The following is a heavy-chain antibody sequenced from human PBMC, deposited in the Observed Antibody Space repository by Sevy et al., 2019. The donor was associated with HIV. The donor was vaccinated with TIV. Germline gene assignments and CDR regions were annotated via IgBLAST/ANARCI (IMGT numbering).Heavy chain of an antibody. J-gene: IGHJ6*02. V-gene: IGHV3-30*18. CDR3: AKDFNGYNGMDV. D-gene: IGHD2-8*01. CDR1: GFTFSTHG. Sequence: GGSLRLSCAASGFTFSTHGMHWVRQAPGKGLEWVAVISYHGRNKFYGDSVEGRFTISRDNSKKTLYLQMNSLRIEDTAMYYCAKDFNGYNGMDVWGQGTMVTVSS. CDR2: ISYHGRNK.